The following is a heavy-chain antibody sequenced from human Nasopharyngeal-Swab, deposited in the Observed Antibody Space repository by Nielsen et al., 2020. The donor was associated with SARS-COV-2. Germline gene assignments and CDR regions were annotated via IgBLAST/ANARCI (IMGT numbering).Heavy chain of an antibody. Sequence: GESLKISCAAYEFTFSSYWMSWVRQAPGKGLEWVANINQDGSEKYYVDSVKGRFTISRDNAKNSLYLQMNNLRAEDTAVYYCARARITMIVVVNAFDIWGQGTMVTVSS. D-gene: IGHD3-22*01. CDR2: INQDGSEK. V-gene: IGHV3-7*02. CDR1: EFTFSSYW. J-gene: IGHJ3*02. CDR3: ARARITMIVVVNAFDI.